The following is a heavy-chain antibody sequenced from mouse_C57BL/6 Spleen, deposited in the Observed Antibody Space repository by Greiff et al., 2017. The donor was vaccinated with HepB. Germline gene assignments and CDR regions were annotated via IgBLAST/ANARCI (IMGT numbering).Heavy chain of an antibody. CDR3: ARRAYYSNYGFAY. Sequence: QVQLKQPGAELVKPGASVKLSCKASGYTFTSYWMQWVKQRPGQGLEWIGEIDPSDSYTNYNQKFKGKATLTVDTSSSTAYMQLSSLTSEDSAVYYCARRAYYSNYGFAYWGQGTLVTVSA. D-gene: IGHD2-5*01. CDR2: IDPSDSYT. V-gene: IGHV1-50*01. J-gene: IGHJ3*01. CDR1: GYTFTSYW.